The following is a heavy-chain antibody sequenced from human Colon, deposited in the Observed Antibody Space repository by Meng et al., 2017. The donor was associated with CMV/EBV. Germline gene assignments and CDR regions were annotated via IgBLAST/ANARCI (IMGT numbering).Heavy chain of an antibody. V-gene: IGHV3-21*01. CDR1: GFTFSAYS. J-gene: IGHJ4*02. CDR2: ISSTNSYI. CDR3: ARDNLGPVEYCSSTRCYYFDY. Sequence: GESLKISCAASGFTFSAYSMNWVRQAPGKGLEWVSSISSTNSYISYADSVKGRFTIPRDNAKNSVYLQMNSLRAEDTAVYYCARDNLGPVEYCSSTRCYYFDYWGQGTLVTVSS. D-gene: IGHD2-2*01.